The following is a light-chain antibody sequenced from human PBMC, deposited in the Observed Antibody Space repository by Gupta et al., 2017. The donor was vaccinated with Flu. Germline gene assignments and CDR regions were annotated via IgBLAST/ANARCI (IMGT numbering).Light chain of an antibody. CDR1: PGAVTIDHY. J-gene: IGLJ3*02. CDR3: SHSNSGALV. CDR2: ATY. Sequence: QAVGNQEPSRTVSPGGTVTRTCGSGPGAVTIDHYTYWIQQRPAPAPMILIYATYTKPSWTPAWFCGPLLAATAETTLSGAQAEEDAYYYCSHSNSGALVFGGGTKMTVL. V-gene: IGLV7-46*01.